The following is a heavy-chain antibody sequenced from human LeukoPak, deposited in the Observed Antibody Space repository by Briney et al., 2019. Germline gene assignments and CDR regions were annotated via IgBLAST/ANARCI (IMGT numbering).Heavy chain of an antibody. Sequence: GGSLRLSSAASGFTFSNYGMHWVRQAPGKGLEWVAVVANDGRDKRYADSVKGRFTISRDNSKNTVYLQMNSLRAEDTAVYYCAKDLNVAAAGYYFDYWGQGTLVTVSS. CDR2: VANDGRDK. CDR3: AKDLNVAAAGYYFDY. D-gene: IGHD6-13*01. V-gene: IGHV3-30*18. CDR1: GFTFSNYG. J-gene: IGHJ4*02.